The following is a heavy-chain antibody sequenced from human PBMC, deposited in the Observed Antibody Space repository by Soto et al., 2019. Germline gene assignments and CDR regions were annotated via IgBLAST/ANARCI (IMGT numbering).Heavy chain of an antibody. J-gene: IGHJ4*02. CDR3: ARDQGRGYSYGFDY. V-gene: IGHV3-33*01. CDR1: GFTFSSYG. CDR2: IWYDGSNK. Sequence: QVQLVESGGGVVQPRRSLRLSCAASGFTFSSYGMHWVRQAPGKGLEWVAVIWYDGSNKYYADSVKGRFTISRDNSKNTLYLQMNSLRAEDTAVYYCARDQGRGYSYGFDYWGQGTLVTVSS. D-gene: IGHD5-18*01.